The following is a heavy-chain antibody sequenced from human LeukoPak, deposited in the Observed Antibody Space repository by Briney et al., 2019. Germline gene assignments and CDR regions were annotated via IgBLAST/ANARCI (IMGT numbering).Heavy chain of an antibody. CDR2: IIAIFGTA. Sequence: SVSVSCKASGGTFSSYAISWGRQAPGEGVEWRGGIIAIFGTANYAQKFQGSVTITTDASTSTAYMELSSLRSEDTAVYYCARGYYDSSGYDVIDYWGQGTLVTVSS. CDR3: ARGYYDSSGYDVIDY. J-gene: IGHJ4*02. CDR1: GGTFSSYA. V-gene: IGHV1-69*05. D-gene: IGHD3-22*01.